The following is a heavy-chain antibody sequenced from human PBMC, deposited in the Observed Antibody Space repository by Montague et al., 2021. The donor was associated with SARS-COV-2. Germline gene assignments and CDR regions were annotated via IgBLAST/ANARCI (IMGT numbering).Heavy chain of an antibody. V-gene: IGHV4-34*01. CDR1: GGSFSDYF. CDR2: INHRGTS. J-gene: IGHJ4*02. Sequence: SETLSLTCAVYGGSFSDYFWTWIRQPPGKGLEWIGEINHRGTSNXNPSLKSRVSISVDTSKNQLSLKLSSVTAADTAVYYCATQEDPSGWIPGPFDFWGQGTLLTVSS. CDR3: ATQEDPSGWIPGPFDF. D-gene: IGHD6-19*01.